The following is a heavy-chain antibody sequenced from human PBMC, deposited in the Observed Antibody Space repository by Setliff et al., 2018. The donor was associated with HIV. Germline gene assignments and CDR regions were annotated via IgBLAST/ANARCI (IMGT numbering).Heavy chain of an antibody. V-gene: IGHV4-34*01. CDR2: INHTGST. Sequence: SETLSLTCGVPSGPFSGYYWTWIRQPPGKGLEWIGEINHTGSTSYNPSLKSRVTMSVDTSKNQFSLKLRSVTAADTAIYYCARSIHGGGSEPFDTWGQGILVTVSS. J-gene: IGHJ5*02. D-gene: IGHD3-10*01. CDR3: ARSIHGGGSEPFDT. CDR1: SGPFSGYY.